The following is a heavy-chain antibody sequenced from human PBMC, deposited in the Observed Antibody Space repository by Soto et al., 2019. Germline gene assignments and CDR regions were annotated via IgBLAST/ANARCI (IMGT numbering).Heavy chain of an antibody. J-gene: IGHJ6*02. CDR1: GGSISSGGYS. CDR3: AQANYGDYGYGMDV. Sequence: QLQLQESGSGLVKPSQTLSLTCAVSGGSISSGGYSWSWIRQPPGKGLEWIGYIYHSGTTYYNPSLKSRVTLSVDRSKNQFSLKLSSVTAADTAVYYCAQANYGDYGYGMDVWGQGTTVTVSS. D-gene: IGHD4-17*01. V-gene: IGHV4-30-2*01. CDR2: IYHSGTT.